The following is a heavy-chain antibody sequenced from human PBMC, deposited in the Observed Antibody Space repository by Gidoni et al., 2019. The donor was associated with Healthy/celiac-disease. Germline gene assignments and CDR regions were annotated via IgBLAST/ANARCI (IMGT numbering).Heavy chain of an antibody. J-gene: IGHJ6*02. CDR1: GGTFRSYT. D-gene: IGHD1-26*01. Sequence: QVQLVQSGAEVTKPGSSVKVSCKDSGGTFRSYTISWVRQAPGQGLEWMGRIIPILGIANYAQKFQGRVTITADKSTSTAYMELSSLRSEDTAVYYCARDSGSYSYYYYGMDVWGQGTTVTVSS. CDR3: ARDSGSYSYYYYGMDV. CDR2: IIPILGIA. V-gene: IGHV1-69*08.